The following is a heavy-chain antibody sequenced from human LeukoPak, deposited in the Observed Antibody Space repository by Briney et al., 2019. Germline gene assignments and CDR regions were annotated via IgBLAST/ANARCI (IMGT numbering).Heavy chain of an antibody. V-gene: IGHV1-69*13. CDR2: IIPIFGTA. J-gene: IGHJ4*02. CDR3: ARGSRPVYNLLTGKRYFDY. D-gene: IGHD3-9*01. Sequence: SVKVSCKASGGTFSSYAISWVRQAPGQGLEWMGGIIPIFGTANYAQKFQGRVTITADESTSTAYMELSSLRSEDTAVYYCARGSRPVYNLLTGKRYFDYWGQGTLLTVSS. CDR1: GGTFSSYA.